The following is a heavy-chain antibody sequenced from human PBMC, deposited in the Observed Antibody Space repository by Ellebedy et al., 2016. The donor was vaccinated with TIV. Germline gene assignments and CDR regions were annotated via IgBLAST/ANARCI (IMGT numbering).Heavy chain of an antibody. V-gene: IGHV4-34*01. CDR2: ITASGTT. D-gene: IGHD3-10*01. J-gene: IGHJ4*02. CDR3: ARARGQYLYGSGSYFTD. Sequence: MPSETLSLTCAVSGGSLSRYSWTWIRQAPGRGPEWIGEITASGTTTYNPSLKPRVTMFVDTSKTQFSLRLAHGTAADTAVYYCARARGQYLYGSGSYFTDWGQGEVVTVSS. CDR1: GGSLSRYS.